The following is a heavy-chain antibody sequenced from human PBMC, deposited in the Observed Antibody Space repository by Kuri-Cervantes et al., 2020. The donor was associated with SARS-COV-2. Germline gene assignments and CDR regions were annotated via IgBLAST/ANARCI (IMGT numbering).Heavy chain of an antibody. CDR3: AKIAGYNSGWYDD. CDR1: GFIFSDYA. J-gene: IGHJ5*02. Sequence: GESLKISCEASGFIFSDYAMDWVRQAPGKGLEWVAIISFDGRNTKFADSVKGRFTISRDNSKNTVYLQMNSLRADDTAVYYCAKIAGYNSGWYDDWGQGTLVTVSS. V-gene: IGHV3-30-3*02. CDR2: ISFDGRNT. D-gene: IGHD6-19*01.